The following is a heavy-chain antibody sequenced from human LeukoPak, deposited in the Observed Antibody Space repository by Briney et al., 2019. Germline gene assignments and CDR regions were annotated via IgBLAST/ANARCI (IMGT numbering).Heavy chain of an antibody. J-gene: IGHJ4*02. V-gene: IGHV4-34*01. CDR2: INHSGST. CDR1: GGSFRGYY. CDR3: ARGRSKYSSSWSYYFDY. Sequence: SETLSLTCAVYGGSFRGYYWSWIRQPPGKGLEWIGEINHSGSTNYNPSLKSRVTISVDTSKNQFSLKLSSVTAADTAVYYCARGRSKYSSSWSYYFDYWGQGTLVTVSS. D-gene: IGHD6-13*01.